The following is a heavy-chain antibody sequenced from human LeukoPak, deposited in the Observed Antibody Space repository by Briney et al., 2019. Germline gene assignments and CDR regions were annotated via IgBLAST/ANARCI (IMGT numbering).Heavy chain of an antibody. CDR2: IHHSGTA. J-gene: IGHJ4*02. D-gene: IGHD6-13*01. V-gene: IGHV4-4*02. CDR1: GASISTINW. CDR3: ARVSNSWYSLDH. Sequence: SGTLSLTCAVSGASISTINWWTWVRQPPGKGLEWIGDIHHSGTANYNPSPKSRVTISLDKSTNQLSLKLSSMTAADTALYFCARVSNSWYSLDHWGQGAPVTVTS.